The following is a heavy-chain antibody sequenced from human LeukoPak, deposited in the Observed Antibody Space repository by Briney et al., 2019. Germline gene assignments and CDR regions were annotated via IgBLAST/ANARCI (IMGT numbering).Heavy chain of an antibody. CDR1: GGSFSGYY. CDR3: ARGPYCSSTSCYRGYYYYGMDV. CDR2: INHSGST. D-gene: IGHD2-2*01. Sequence: SETLSLTCAVYGGSFSGYYWSWIRQPLGKGLEWIGEINHSGSTNYNPSLKSRVTISVDTSKNQFSLKLSSVTTADTAVYYCARGPYCSSTSCYRGYYYYGMDVWAKGPRSPSP. J-gene: IGHJ6*02. V-gene: IGHV4-34*01.